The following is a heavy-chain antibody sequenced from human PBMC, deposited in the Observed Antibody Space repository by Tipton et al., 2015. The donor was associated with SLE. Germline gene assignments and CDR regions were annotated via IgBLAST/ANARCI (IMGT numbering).Heavy chain of an antibody. Sequence: SLTCAVYGGSFSGYYWSWIRQPPGKGLEWIGEINHSGSTNYNPSLKSRVTISVDTSKNQFSLKLSSVTAADTAVYYCARRKDLGYDYGDYWGQGTLVTVSS. V-gene: IGHV4-34*01. CDR3: ARRKDLGYDYGDY. CDR2: INHSGST. J-gene: IGHJ4*02. CDR1: GGSFSGYY. D-gene: IGHD4-17*01.